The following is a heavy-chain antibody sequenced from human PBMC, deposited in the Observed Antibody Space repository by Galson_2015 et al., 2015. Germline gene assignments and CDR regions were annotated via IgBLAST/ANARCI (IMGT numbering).Heavy chain of an antibody. Sequence: SLRLSCAASGFTFSDYYMSWIRQAPGKGLEWVSYISASSTTKYYAGSVKGRFTISRDNAKNSLYLQMKSLRAEDTAVYYCVRSLYWNHAGDVDYWGQGTLVTVSS. CDR1: GFTFSDYY. CDR2: ISASSTTK. J-gene: IGHJ4*02. D-gene: IGHD2-8*02. V-gene: IGHV3-11*01. CDR3: VRSLYWNHAGDVDY.